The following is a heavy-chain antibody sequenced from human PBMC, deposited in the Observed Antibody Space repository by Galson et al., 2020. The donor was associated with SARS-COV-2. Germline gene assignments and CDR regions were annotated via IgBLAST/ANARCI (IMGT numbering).Heavy chain of an antibody. Sequence: SETLSLTCAVYGGSFSGYYWSWIRQPPGKGLEWIGEINHSGSTNYNPSLKSRVTISVDTSKNQFSLKLSSVTAADTAVYYCARRWAFGGVIVPYFDYWGQGTLVTVSS. J-gene: IGHJ4*02. CDR1: GGSFSGYY. CDR2: INHSGST. CDR3: ARRWAFGGVIVPYFDY. V-gene: IGHV4-34*01. D-gene: IGHD3-16*02.